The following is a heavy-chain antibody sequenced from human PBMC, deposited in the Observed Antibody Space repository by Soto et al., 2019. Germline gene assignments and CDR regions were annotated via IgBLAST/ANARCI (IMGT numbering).Heavy chain of an antibody. CDR3: VRSPPRGSDC. CDR1: GGFIRSGGYY. CDR2: IDSSGTT. J-gene: IGHJ4*02. D-gene: IGHD2-21*01. V-gene: IGHV4-31*03. Sequence: QLQLRESGPGVVKPSETLSLTCTVSGGFIRSGGYYWAWIRQHQGRGVEWLAQIDSSGTTFYTSSLGSRVTISVDTSKNQFSLRLTSVTPADTAVYFCVRSPPRGSDCWGPGTLITVSS.